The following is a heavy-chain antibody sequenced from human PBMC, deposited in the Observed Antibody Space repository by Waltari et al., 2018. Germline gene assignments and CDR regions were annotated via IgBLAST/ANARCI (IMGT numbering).Heavy chain of an antibody. D-gene: IGHD3-10*01. J-gene: IGHJ4*02. CDR2: IYSVGSK. CDR1: GFTVSSNY. Sequence: EVQLVESGGGLIQPGGSLRLSCAASGFTVSSNYMSWVSQAPGKGRDWVSVIYSVGSKYYAASLKGRFTISRDNSKNTLYLQMNSLRSDETAVYYGARAYGSVKNYFDYWGQGTLVTVSS. V-gene: IGHV3-53*01. CDR3: ARAYGSVKNYFDY.